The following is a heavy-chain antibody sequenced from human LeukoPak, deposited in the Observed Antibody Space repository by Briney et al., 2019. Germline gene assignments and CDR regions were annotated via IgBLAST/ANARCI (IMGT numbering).Heavy chain of an antibody. J-gene: IGHJ4*02. CDR3: AKDGAWLRFDD. Sequence: GGSLRLSCAASGFTFSSYSMNWVRQAPGKGLEWVSGISPGGPTYYADSVKGRFTISRDDSKNTLYLQMRNLRADDTAVYYCAKDGAWLRFDDWGQGILVTVSS. CDR2: ISPGGPT. V-gene: IGHV3-23*01. CDR1: GFTFSSYS. D-gene: IGHD5-12*01.